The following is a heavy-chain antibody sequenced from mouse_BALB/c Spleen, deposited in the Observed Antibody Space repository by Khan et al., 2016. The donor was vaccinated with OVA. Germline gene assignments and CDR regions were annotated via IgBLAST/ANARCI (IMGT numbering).Heavy chain of an antibody. Sequence: QFQLVQPGPELKKPGETVKISCKASGYTFTDYGVNWVKQAPGKGLNWMGHINTYTGEPTYADDFKGRFAFSLETSARTAYLQINDLKNEDTATYFCTRSPTWFVYWGQGTLVTVSA. CDR2: INTYTGEP. J-gene: IGHJ3*01. V-gene: IGHV9-3-1*01. CDR3: TRSPTWFVY. CDR1: GYTFTDYG.